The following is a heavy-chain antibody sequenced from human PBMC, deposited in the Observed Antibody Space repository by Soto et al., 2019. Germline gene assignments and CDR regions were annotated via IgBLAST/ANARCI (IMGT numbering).Heavy chain of an antibody. CDR2: INSDGSST. J-gene: IGHJ6*02. CDR3: ARGNGSPGDGKGMDG. Sequence: EVQLVESGGGLVQPGGSLRLSCAASGFTFSSYWMHWVRQAPGKGLVWVSRINSDGSSTSYADSVKGRFTISRDNAKNTLDLQMNSLRAEDTAGYYCARGNGSPGDGKGMDGWGQGTTVTVSS. V-gene: IGHV3-74*01. D-gene: IGHD3-10*01. CDR1: GFTFSSYW.